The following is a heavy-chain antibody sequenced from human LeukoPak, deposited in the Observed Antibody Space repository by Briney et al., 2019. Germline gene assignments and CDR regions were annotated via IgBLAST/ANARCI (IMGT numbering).Heavy chain of an antibody. Sequence: PGGSLRLSCAASGFTVSGKYMSWVRQAPGKGLEWVSVIYSDGSTYYADSVKGRFTISRDNSKNTLYLQMNSLRAEDTAVYYCARDRQSSSWALFDCWGQGTLVTVSS. V-gene: IGHV3-53*01. CDR1: GFTVSGKY. J-gene: IGHJ4*02. D-gene: IGHD6-13*01. CDR3: ARDRQSSSWALFDC. CDR2: IYSDGST.